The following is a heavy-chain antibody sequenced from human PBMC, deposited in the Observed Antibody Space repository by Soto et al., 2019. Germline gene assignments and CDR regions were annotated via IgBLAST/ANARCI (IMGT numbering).Heavy chain of an antibody. V-gene: IGHV3-23*01. CDR2: VSGGSGST. Sequence: EVQLLESGGGLVQPGGSLRLSCAVSGFSFSTYGVTWVHQAPGKGLEWVGGVSGGSGSTHYADSVKGRFTITGDDYKNTVYLQMNSLRVEDTAVYYCAKWNGYGDYWGQGTLVTVSS. J-gene: IGHJ4*02. CDR1: GFSFSTYG. CDR3: AKWNGYGDY. D-gene: IGHD1-1*01.